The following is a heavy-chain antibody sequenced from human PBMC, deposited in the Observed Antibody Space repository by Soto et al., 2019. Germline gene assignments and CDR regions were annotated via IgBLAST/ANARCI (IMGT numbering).Heavy chain of an antibody. CDR1: GYTFTSYG. V-gene: IGHV1-18*01. CDR2: ISAYNGNT. Sequence: GASVKVSCKASGYTFTSYGISWVRQAPGQGLEWMGWISAYNGNTNYAQKLQGRVTMTTDTSTSTAYMELRSLRSDDTAVYYCAREYSSSWYGSNWFDPWGQGTLVTVSS. D-gene: IGHD6-13*01. CDR3: AREYSSSWYGSNWFDP. J-gene: IGHJ5*02.